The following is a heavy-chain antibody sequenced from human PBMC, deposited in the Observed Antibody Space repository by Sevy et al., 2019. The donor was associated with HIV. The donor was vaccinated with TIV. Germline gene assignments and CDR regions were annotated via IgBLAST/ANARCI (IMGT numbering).Heavy chain of an antibody. Sequence: GVSETLSCTACIFTINIYSMNCLRHARGKGLEWVSSISSSSSYVYYADSVKGRFTISRDNAKNSLYLQMNSLRAEDTAVYYCASITMVRGAFDYWGQGTLVTVSS. V-gene: IGHV3-21*01. CDR1: IFTINIYS. D-gene: IGHD3-10*01. CDR3: ASITMVRGAFDY. CDR2: ISSSSSYV. J-gene: IGHJ4*02.